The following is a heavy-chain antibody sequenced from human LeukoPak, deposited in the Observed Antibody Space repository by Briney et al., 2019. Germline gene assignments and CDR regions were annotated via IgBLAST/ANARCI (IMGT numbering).Heavy chain of an antibody. CDR2: IIPIFGTA. CDR3: AASRIAARQYTWFDP. Sequence: GASVKASCKTSGGTFSSYTISWVRQAPGQGLEWMGGIIPIFGTANYAQKFQGRVTITADESTSTAYMELSSLRSEDTAVYYCAASRIAARQYTWFDPWDQGTLVTVSS. J-gene: IGHJ5*02. CDR1: GGTFSSYT. V-gene: IGHV1-69*13. D-gene: IGHD6-6*01.